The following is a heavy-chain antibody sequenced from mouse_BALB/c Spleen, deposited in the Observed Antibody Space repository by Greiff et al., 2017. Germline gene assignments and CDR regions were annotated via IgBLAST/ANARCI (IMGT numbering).Heavy chain of an antibody. D-gene: IGHD2-14*01. CDR3: ARGRYGGYAMDY. V-gene: IGHV1S29*02. Sequence: VQLQQSGPELVKPGASVKISCKASGYTFTDYNMHWVKQSHGKSLEWIGYIYPYNGGTGYNQKFKSKATLTVDNSSSTAYMELRSLTSEDSAVYYCARGRYGGYAMDYWGQGTSVTVSS. CDR2: IYPYNGGT. CDR1: GYTFTDYN. J-gene: IGHJ4*01.